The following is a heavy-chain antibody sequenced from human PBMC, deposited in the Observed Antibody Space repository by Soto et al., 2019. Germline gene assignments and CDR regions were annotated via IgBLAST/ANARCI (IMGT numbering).Heavy chain of an antibody. CDR2: ISGSGGST. D-gene: IGHD2-21*02. J-gene: IGHJ4*02. CDR1: GFTFSSYA. Sequence: PGGSLRLSCAASGFTFSSYAMSWVRQAPGKGLEWVPAISGSGGSTYYADSVKGRFTISRDNSKNTLYLQMNSLRAEDTAVYYCAKDSGTYCGGDCNDYWGQGTLVTVSS. CDR3: AKDSGTYCGGDCNDY. V-gene: IGHV3-23*01.